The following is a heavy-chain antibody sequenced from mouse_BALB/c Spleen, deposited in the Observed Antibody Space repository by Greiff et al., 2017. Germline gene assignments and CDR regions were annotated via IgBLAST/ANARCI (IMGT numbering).Heavy chain of an antibody. V-gene: IGHV1-9*01. CDR2: ILPGSGST. J-gene: IGHJ2*01. Sequence: VKLMESGAELMKPGASVKISCKATGYTFSSYWIEWVKQRPGHGLEWIGEILPGSGSTNYNEKFKGKATFTADTSSNTAYMQLSSLTSEDSAVYYCARGITTVVAPAWGQGTTLTVSS. CDR1: GYTFSSYW. CDR3: ARGITTVVAPA. D-gene: IGHD1-1*01.